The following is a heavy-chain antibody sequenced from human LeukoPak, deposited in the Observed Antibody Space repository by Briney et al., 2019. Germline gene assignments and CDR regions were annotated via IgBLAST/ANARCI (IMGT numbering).Heavy chain of an antibody. Sequence: GGSLRLSCAASGFTFSSYDMHWVRQAPGKGLEWVAFIRYDGSNKYYADSVKGRFTISRDNSKNTLYLQMNSLRAEDTAVYHCAKADSIYYSDYFDYWGQGTLVTVSS. J-gene: IGHJ4*02. D-gene: IGHD5/OR15-5a*01. V-gene: IGHV3-30*02. CDR2: IRYDGSNK. CDR3: AKADSIYYSDYFDY. CDR1: GFTFSSYD.